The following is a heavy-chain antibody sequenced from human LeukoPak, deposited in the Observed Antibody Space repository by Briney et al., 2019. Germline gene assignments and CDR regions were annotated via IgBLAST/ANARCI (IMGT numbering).Heavy chain of an antibody. D-gene: IGHD3-22*01. CDR3: AKGGDYYESSGNNLEYFQH. Sequence: PGGSLRLSCAASGFTFGSYAMSWVRQAPGKGLEWVSVISGSGGSTNYAASVKGRFTISRDNSKNTLYVEMKSLRAEDTAVYYCAKGGDYYESSGNNLEYFQHWGQGTLVTVSS. V-gene: IGHV3-23*01. CDR1: GFTFGSYA. J-gene: IGHJ1*01. CDR2: ISGSGGST.